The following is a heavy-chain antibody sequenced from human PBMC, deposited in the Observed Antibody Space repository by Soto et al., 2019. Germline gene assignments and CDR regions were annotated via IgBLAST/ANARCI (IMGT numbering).Heavy chain of an antibody. CDR3: ARYSIAGAGPNYDAFDI. D-gene: IGHD6-19*01. CDR2: TYYRSKWYN. Sequence: SQTLSLTCAISGDSVSSNSATWDWIRQSPSRGLEWLGRTYYRSKWYNDYAVSVKSRITINPDTSKNQFSLQLNSVTPEDTAVYYCARYSIAGAGPNYDAFDIWGQGTMVTVSS. V-gene: IGHV6-1*01. CDR1: GDSVSSNSAT. J-gene: IGHJ3*02.